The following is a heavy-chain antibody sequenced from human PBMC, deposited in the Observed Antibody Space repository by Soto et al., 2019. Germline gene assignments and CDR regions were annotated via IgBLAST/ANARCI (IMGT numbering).Heavy chain of an antibody. D-gene: IGHD3-3*01. Sequence: GGSLRLSCAASGFTFSSYGMHWARQAPGKGLEWVAVISYDGSNKYYADSVKGRFTISRDNSKNTLYLQMNSLRAEDTAVYYCARSLRFLEWLSNYYYYGMDVWGQGTTVTVSS. CDR3: ARSLRFLEWLSNYYYYGMDV. V-gene: IGHV3-30*03. J-gene: IGHJ6*02. CDR2: ISYDGSNK. CDR1: GFTFSSYG.